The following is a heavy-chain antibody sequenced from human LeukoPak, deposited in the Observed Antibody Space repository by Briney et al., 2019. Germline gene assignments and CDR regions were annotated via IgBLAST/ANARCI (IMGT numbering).Heavy chain of an antibody. CDR1: GGSISNYY. CDR3: ARLYAAGFWYFDL. Sequence: PSETLSLTCTVSGGSISNYYWSWIWQPPGKGLEWIGYISYSGSTNFNPSLRSRVTMSVDTSKNQFSLKLTSVTAADTAVFYCARLYAAGFWYFDLWGRGTLVTVSS. V-gene: IGHV4-59*01. D-gene: IGHD6-13*01. CDR2: ISYSGST. J-gene: IGHJ2*01.